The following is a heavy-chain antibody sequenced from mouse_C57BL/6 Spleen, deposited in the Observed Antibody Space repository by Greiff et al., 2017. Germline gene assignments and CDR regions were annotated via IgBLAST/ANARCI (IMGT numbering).Heavy chain of an antibody. CDR3: AAPYYSNYGYFDY. V-gene: IGHV1-22*01. CDR2: INPNNGGT. Sequence: VQLQQSGPELVKPGASVKMSCKASGYTFTDYNMHWVKQSHGKSLERIGYINPNNGGTSYNQEFKGKATLTVNKSSSTAYMELRSLTSEDTAVYYCAAPYYSNYGYFDYWGQGTTLTVSS. D-gene: IGHD2-5*01. CDR1: GYTFTDYN. J-gene: IGHJ2*01.